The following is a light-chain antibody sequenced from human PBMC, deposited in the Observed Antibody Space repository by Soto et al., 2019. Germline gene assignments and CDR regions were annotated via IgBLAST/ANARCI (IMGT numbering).Light chain of an antibody. Sequence: IRITQSPSSLSASTGARVTITFRASQGISSYLAWYQQKPGKAPKLLIYAASTLQSGVPSRFSGSGSGTDFTLTISCLQSEDFATYYCQQYYSYPRTFGQGTKVEIK. V-gene: IGKV1-8*01. CDR2: AAS. CDR1: QGISSY. J-gene: IGKJ1*01. CDR3: QQYYSYPRT.